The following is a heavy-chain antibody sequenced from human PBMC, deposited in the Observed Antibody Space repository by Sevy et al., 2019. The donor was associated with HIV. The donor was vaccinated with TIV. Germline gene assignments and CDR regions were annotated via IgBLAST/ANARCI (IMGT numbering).Heavy chain of an antibody. CDR1: GGSISSGSYY. D-gene: IGHD4-17*01. Sequence: SETLSLTCTVSGGSISSGSYYWGWIRQPPGKGLEWIGSIYYSGSTYYNPSLKSRVTISVDTSKNQFSLKLSSVTAADTAVYYCARHTDYYYGMDVWGQGTTVTVSS. V-gene: IGHV4-39*01. J-gene: IGHJ6*02. CDR2: IYYSGST. CDR3: ARHTDYYYGMDV.